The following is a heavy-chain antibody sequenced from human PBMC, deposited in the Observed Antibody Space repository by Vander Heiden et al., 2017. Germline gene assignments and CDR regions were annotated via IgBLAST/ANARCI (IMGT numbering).Heavy chain of an antibody. CDR2: IKQDGSEK. D-gene: IGHD2-2*01. V-gene: IGHV3-7*01. CDR3: ARDGPYSSRTSGWFDP. J-gene: IGHJ5*02. CDR1: GFRFSSYW. Sequence: EVQVVESGGGLVQPGRSLRLSCTASGFRFSSYWMSWVRQTPLKGLEWVANIKQDGSEKHYVDSVQGRFTISRDNAKNSLYLQMNSLRADDTALYYCARDGPYSSRTSGWFDPWGQGTLVTVSS.